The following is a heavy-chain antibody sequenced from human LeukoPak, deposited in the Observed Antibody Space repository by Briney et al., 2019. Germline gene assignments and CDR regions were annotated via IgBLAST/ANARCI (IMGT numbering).Heavy chain of an antibody. CDR1: GGSISSGSYY. V-gene: IGHV4-61*02. CDR3: ARELSVGSSITNWFDP. CDR2: IYTSGST. D-gene: IGHD2-2*01. Sequence: PSETLSLTCTVSGGSISSGSYYWSWIRQPAGKGLEWIGRIYTSGSTNYNPSLKSRVTISVDTSKNQFSLKLSSVTAADTAVYYCARELSVGSSITNWFDPWGQGTLVTVSS. J-gene: IGHJ5*02.